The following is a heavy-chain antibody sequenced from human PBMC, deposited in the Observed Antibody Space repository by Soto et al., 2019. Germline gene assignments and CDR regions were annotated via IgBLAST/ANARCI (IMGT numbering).Heavy chain of an antibody. V-gene: IGHV4-30-4*01. CDR3: ARGRDYSNYYYYGMDV. D-gene: IGHD4-4*01. CDR1: GGSISSGDYY. CDR2: IYYSGST. J-gene: IGHJ6*02. Sequence: KPSETLSLTCTVSGGSISSGDYYWSWIRQPPGKGLEWIGYIYYSGSTYYNPSLKSRVTISVDTSKNQFALKLSSVTAADTAVYYCARGRDYSNYYYYGMDVWGQGTTVTVSS.